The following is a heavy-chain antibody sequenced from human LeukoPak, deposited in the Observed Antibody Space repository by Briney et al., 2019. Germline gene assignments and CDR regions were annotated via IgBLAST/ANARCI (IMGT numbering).Heavy chain of an antibody. J-gene: IGHJ6*02. CDR1: GFTFSSYA. CDR2: ISGSGGSA. Sequence: GGSLRLSCVASGFTFSSYAMSWVRQAPRKGLEWVSGISGSGGSAYYADSVKGRFTISRDNSKNTLYLQMNSLRAEDTAVYYCARLMVVAGYYYGMDVWGQGTTVTVSS. D-gene: IGHD2-15*01. V-gene: IGHV3-23*01. CDR3: ARLMVVAGYYYGMDV.